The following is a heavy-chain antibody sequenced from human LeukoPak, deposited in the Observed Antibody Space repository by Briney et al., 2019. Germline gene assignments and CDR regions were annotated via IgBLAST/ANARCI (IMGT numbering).Heavy chain of an antibody. J-gene: IGHJ4*02. CDR1: GFTFTNYW. CDR3: VRALGSSTADY. CDR2: IKQDGGDK. D-gene: IGHD6-6*01. Sequence: SGGSLRLSCAASGFTFTNYWMSWVRQAPGKGLEWVANIKQDGGDKYYVDSVEGRFTISRDNAKNSLSLHMNSLRGEDTAVYYCVRALGSSTADYWGQGTLVTVSS. V-gene: IGHV3-7*01.